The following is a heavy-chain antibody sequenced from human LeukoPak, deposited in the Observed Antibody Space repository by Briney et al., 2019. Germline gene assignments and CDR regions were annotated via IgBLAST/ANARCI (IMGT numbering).Heavy chain of an antibody. Sequence: GGSLRLSCAASGFTFSSYEMNWVRQAPGKGLEWASYISSSGSTIYYADSVKGRFTISRDNAKNSLYLQMNSLRAEDTAVYYCARIPRIATPGAYFWGQGTLVTVSS. J-gene: IGHJ4*02. CDR1: GFTFSSYE. CDR2: ISSSGSTI. D-gene: IGHD6-13*01. V-gene: IGHV3-48*03. CDR3: ARIPRIATPGAYF.